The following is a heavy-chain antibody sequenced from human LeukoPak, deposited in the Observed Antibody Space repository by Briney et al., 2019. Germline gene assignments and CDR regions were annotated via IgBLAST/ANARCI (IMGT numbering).Heavy chain of an antibody. CDR1: GFTLSNYV. J-gene: IGHJ5*02. V-gene: IGHV3-23*01. D-gene: IGHD6-19*01. CDR3: ARDPRTVAGSDRQFGP. Sequence: GSLRLSCAASGFTLSNYVMTWVRQAPGKGLEWVSSISTSGGSTYYVDAVKGRFTISRHNSMNTLYLQMNSLRAEDTAVYYCARDPRTVAGSDRQFGPWGQGTLVTVSS. CDR2: ISTSGGST.